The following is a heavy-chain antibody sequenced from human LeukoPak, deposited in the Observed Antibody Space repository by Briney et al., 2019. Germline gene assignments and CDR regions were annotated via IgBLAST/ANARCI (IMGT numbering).Heavy chain of an antibody. Sequence: PGGSLRLSCAASGFMFTNYWMHWVRQAPGKGLEWVSRISTDGTRTDYADSVKGRFTISRDNSKNTLYLQMNSLTVDDTAVYYCARAIQSQLLMGYFDYWGQGTLVTVSS. J-gene: IGHJ4*02. D-gene: IGHD2-2*01. V-gene: IGHV3-74*01. CDR1: GFMFTNYW. CDR2: ISTDGTRT. CDR3: ARAIQSQLLMGYFDY.